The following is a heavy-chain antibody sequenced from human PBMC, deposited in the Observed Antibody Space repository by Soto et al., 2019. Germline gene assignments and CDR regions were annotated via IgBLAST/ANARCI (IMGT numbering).Heavy chain of an antibody. CDR3: AKETNAYEINF. Sequence: QVHLVEPGGGVVQPGGSLRLSCAASGFIFSGYAMHWVRQAPGKGLEWVAVISYDGNTQYYADSVKGRFTVSRDNSNNILYVEMNNLRGEDTAMYYCAKETNAYEINFWGQGTLVTVSP. J-gene: IGHJ4*02. CDR2: ISYDGNTQ. D-gene: IGHD3-9*01. V-gene: IGHV3-30-3*01. CDR1: GFIFSGYA.